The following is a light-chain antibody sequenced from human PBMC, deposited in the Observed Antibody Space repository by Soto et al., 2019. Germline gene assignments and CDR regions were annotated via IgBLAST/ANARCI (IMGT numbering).Light chain of an antibody. CDR3: QQRYNWPPEGT. V-gene: IGKV3-11*01. Sequence: EIVLTQSPATLSLSPGERATLSCRASQSVRSYLAWYQQKPGQAPRLLIYDASNRATGIPARFSGSGSGTDFTLTISSLEPEDFAVYYCQQRYNWPPEGTFGPGTKVDIK. J-gene: IGKJ3*01. CDR1: QSVRSY. CDR2: DAS.